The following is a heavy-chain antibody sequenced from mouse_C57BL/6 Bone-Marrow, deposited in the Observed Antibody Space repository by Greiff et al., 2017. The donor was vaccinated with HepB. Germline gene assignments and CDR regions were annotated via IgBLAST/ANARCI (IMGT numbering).Heavy chain of an antibody. J-gene: IGHJ3*01. V-gene: IGHV1-81*01. CDR2: IYPRSGNT. CDR1: GYTFTSYG. D-gene: IGHD2-1*01. CDR3: AREDLLRGFAY. Sequence: QVHVKQSGAELARPGASVKLSCKASGYTFTSYGISWVKQRTGQGLEWIGEIYPRSGNTYYNEKFKGKATLTADKSSSTAYMELRSLTSEDSAVYFCAREDLLRGFAYWGQGTLVTVSA.